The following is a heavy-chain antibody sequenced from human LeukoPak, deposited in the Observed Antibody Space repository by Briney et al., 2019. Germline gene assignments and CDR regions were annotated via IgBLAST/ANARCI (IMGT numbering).Heavy chain of an antibody. CDR3: ARVGTGNDAFDI. J-gene: IGHJ3*02. Sequence: PGESLRLSFATHGHKLSYHSMTTVRQAPGKGLEWVSSISWSNSYIHYTDSVKGRFTSTSDSAKNSLYLQMNSLRAEDTAVYYGARVGTGNDAFDIWGQGKMVTVSS. D-gene: IGHD3/OR15-3a*01. CDR2: ISWSNSYI. CDR1: GHKLSYHS. V-gene: IGHV3-21*01.